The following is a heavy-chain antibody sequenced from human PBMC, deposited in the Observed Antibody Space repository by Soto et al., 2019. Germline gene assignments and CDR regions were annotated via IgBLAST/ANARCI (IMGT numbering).Heavy chain of an antibody. V-gene: IGHV1-58*01. CDR1: GFTFTSSA. D-gene: IGHD3-10*01. Sequence: SVKGSCKASGFTFTSSAVQWVRQSRGQRLEWIGWIVVGSGNTNYAQKFQERVTITRDMSTSTAYMELSSLRSEDMAVYYCAADTTVGLWFGTGPFDIWGQGTMVTVSS. J-gene: IGHJ3*02. CDR2: IVVGSGNT. CDR3: AADTTVGLWFGTGPFDI.